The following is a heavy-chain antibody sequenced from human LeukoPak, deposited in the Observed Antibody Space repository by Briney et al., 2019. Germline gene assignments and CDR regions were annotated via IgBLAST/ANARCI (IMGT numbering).Heavy chain of an antibody. CDR3: ARGVVVITRYWYFDL. CDR2: IYYSGST. CDR1: GGSFSGYY. D-gene: IGHD3-22*01. V-gene: IGHV4-30-4*08. Sequence: SETLSLTCAVYGGSFSGYYWSWIRQPPGKGLEWIGYIYYSGSTYYNPSLKSRVTISVDTSKNQFSLKLSSVTAADTAVYYCARGVVVITRYWYFDLWGRGTLVTVSS. J-gene: IGHJ2*01.